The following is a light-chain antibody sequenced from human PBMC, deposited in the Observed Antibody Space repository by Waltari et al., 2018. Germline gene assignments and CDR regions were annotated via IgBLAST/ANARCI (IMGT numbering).Light chain of an antibody. CDR2: AAS. CDR1: QDINNY. CDR3: QKYNSVPWT. V-gene: IGKV1-27*01. J-gene: IGKJ1*01. Sequence: DIQMHQSPSSLSASVGDRVTTTCRASQDINNYLAWYQQKPGKVPKLLIYAASTLQSGAPSRFSGSESGTEFTLTISGLQPEDVATYYCQKYNSVPWTFGPGTKVEIK.